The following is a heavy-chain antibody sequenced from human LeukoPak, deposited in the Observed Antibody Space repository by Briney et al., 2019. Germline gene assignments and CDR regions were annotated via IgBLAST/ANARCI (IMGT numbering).Heavy chain of an antibody. V-gene: IGHV4-61*02. CDR2: IYTSGST. Sequence: PSQTLSLTGTVSGGSISSGSYFWSSIRQPAGKGLEWIARIYTSGSTNYNPSLKSRVTISVDTSKNQFSLKLSSVTAADTAVYYCASGTVTTGYYYYYYMDVWGKGTTVTVSS. J-gene: IGHJ6*03. D-gene: IGHD4-17*01. CDR3: ASGTVTTGYYYYYYMDV. CDR1: GGSISSGSYF.